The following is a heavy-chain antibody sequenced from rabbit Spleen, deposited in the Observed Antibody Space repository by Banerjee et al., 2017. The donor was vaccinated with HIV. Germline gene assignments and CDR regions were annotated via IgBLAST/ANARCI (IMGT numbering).Heavy chain of an antibody. J-gene: IGHJ6*01. V-gene: IGHV1S40*01. CDR2: IYAGSSGFT. Sequence: QSLEESGGGLVKPGASLTLTCKASGFSFSSGYDMCWVRQAPGKGLEWIACIYAGSSGFTYHATWAKGRFTISKTSSTTVTLQMTSLTAADTATYFCARDTSTSFSSYGMALWGPGTLVTVS. CDR1: GFSFSSGYD. D-gene: IGHD1-1*01. CDR3: ARDTSTSFSSYGMAL.